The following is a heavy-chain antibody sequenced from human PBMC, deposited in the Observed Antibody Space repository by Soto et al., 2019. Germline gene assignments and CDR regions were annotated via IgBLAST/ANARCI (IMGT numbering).Heavy chain of an antibody. CDR1: GFTLSDYS. J-gene: IGHJ3*02. D-gene: IGHD1-1*01. Sequence: EVQLVESGGGLVQPGGSLRLSCAASGFTLSDYSMHWVRQAAGKGLEYVSAISYKGDTTYYANSVKGRFTISRDNSKNTLYLQMGSLRAEDMAVYFCARVSGLAQAAFEIWGQGTMVTVSS. CDR2: ISYKGDTT. V-gene: IGHV3-64*01. CDR3: ARVSGLAQAAFEI.